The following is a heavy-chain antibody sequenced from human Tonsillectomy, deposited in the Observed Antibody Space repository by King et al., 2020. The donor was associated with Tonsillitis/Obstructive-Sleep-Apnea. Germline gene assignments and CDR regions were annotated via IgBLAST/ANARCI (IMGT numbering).Heavy chain of an antibody. V-gene: IGHV3-23*04. CDR2: ISGSGGST. D-gene: IGHD1-26*01. Sequence: EVQLVESGGGLVQPGGSLRLSCAASGFTFSSYAMSWVRQAPGKGLEWVSAISGSGGSTYYADSVKGRFTISRDNSKNTLYLQMNSLRAEETAVYYCAKDLTAGIVGAILWEFTEAVDIWGEGTMVTVSS. CDR3: AKDLTAGIVGAILWEFTEAVDI. CDR1: GFTFSSYA. J-gene: IGHJ3*02.